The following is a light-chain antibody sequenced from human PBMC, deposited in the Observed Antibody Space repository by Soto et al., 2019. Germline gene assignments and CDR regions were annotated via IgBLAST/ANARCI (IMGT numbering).Light chain of an antibody. CDR2: WGS. V-gene: IGKV2-28*01. J-gene: IGKJ1*01. Sequence: DIAMTQSPLSLPVTAGEPASVSCRSSQSLLHSNGYTYLDWYLQKPGQSPQLLIYWGSNRASGVPDRFSGSGSGTDFTLKISRVEAEDVGVYYCMQALQTPWTFGQGTKVDIK. CDR3: MQALQTPWT. CDR1: QSLLHSNGYTY.